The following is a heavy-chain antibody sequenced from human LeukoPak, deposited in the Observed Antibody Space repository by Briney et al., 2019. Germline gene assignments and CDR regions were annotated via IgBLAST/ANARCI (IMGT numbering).Heavy chain of an antibody. V-gene: IGHV3-53*01. CDR1: GFSVSGKF. J-gene: IGHJ4*02. CDR3: ASGDGYLQPY. Sequence: GGSLRLSCAASGFSVSGKFMSWVRQAPGKGLEWVSIIHYDGKIRCAGSVGGRFTIYRDDSENTLFLQMNSLRVDDTAVYFCASGDGYLQPYWGQGTLVTVSS. D-gene: IGHD2-21*01. CDR2: IHYDGKI.